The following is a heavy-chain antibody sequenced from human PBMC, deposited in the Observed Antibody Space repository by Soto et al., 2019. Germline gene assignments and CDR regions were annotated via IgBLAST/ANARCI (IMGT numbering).Heavy chain of an antibody. CDR1: GFTFTGND. D-gene: IGHD3-22*01. CDR3: ATRPLLPGAP. J-gene: IGHJ3*01. Sequence: EVQLVESGGGWIQPGGSLRLSCAASGFTFTGNDMNWVRQAPGKGLEWVSLLYSSGSTYYADSVKGRFTISRDNAKNTLYLQMSSLRAEDTAVYYCATRPLLPGAPWGQGTMVTVSS. CDR2: LYSSGST. V-gene: IGHV3-53*01.